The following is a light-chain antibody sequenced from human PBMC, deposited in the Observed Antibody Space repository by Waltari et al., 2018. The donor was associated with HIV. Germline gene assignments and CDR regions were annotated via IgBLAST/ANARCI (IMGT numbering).Light chain of an antibody. V-gene: IGLV2-23*01. Sequence: QSALTQPASVSGSPGQSTTISCTGTSSDVGSYNFDSWYHQHPGNAPKLIIFEGDNRPSRVSYLFSGSKSGSTASLTISGLQAEDEADYYCCSYAGSSTYVVFGGGTKLTVL. J-gene: IGLJ2*01. CDR3: CSYAGSSTYVV. CDR1: SSDVGSYNF. CDR2: EGD.